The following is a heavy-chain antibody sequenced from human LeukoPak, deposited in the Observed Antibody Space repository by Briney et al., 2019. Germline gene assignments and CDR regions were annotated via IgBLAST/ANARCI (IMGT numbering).Heavy chain of an antibody. CDR3: ARVRSRLRPNYFDY. CDR2: IIPIFGTA. J-gene: IGHJ4*02. CDR1: GGTFSSYA. Sequence: ASVKVSCKASGGTFSSYAISWVRQAPGQGLEWMGGIIPIFGTANYAQKFQGRVTITADKYTSTAYMELSSLRSEDTAVYYCARVRSRLRPNYFDYWGQGTLVTVSS. V-gene: IGHV1-69*06. D-gene: IGHD5-12*01.